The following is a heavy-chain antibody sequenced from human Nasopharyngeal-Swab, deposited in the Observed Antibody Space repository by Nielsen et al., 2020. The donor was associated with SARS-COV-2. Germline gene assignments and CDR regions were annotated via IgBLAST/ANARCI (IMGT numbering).Heavy chain of an antibody. CDR3: AKSAGIVVPAAMLGTIDY. D-gene: IGHD2-2*01. CDR2: ISSSSSTI. Sequence: GGSLRLSCAASGFTFSSYSMNWVRQAPGKGLEWVSYISSSSSTIYYADSVKGRFTISRDNAKNSLYLQMNSPRAEDTAVYYCAKSAGIVVPAAMLGTIDYWGQGTLVTVSS. CDR1: GFTFSSYS. V-gene: IGHV3-48*01. J-gene: IGHJ4*02.